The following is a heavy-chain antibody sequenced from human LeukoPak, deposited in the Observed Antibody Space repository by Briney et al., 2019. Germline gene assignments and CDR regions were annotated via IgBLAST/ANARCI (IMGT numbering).Heavy chain of an antibody. J-gene: IGHJ4*02. CDR3: ATLRSDSSGWYYFDY. CDR2: IWYDGSNK. D-gene: IGHD6-19*01. Sequence: GGSLRLSCAASGFTFSSYGMRWVRQAPGKGLEWVALIWYDGSNKYYTDSVKGRFTISRDNSKNMLYLQMNSLRTEDTAVYYCATLRSDSSGWYYFDYWGQGTLVTVSS. CDR1: GFTFSSYG. V-gene: IGHV3-30*02.